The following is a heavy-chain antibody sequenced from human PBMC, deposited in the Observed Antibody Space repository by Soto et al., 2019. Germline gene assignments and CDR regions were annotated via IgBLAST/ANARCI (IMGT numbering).Heavy chain of an antibody. V-gene: IGHV3-23*01. CDR1: GFTFINYA. D-gene: IGHD2-2*01. Sequence: EVQLLESGGGLVQPGGSLRLSSVGSGFTFINYAMNWVRQTPGKGLEWVSTISGGGDRAFDADTVKGRFTISRDNSKNTVNLQMNSLRADDTAVYYCARTALGSTSRPDWWYFDLWGRGTLVTVSS. J-gene: IGHJ2*01. CDR2: ISGGGDRA. CDR3: ARTALGSTSRPDWWYFDL.